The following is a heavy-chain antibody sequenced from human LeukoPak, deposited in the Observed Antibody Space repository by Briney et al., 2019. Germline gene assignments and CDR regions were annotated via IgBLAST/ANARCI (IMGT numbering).Heavy chain of an antibody. CDR3: VRDGIRDIPGVITIRYDY. V-gene: IGHV3-7*05. CDR1: AFTFSMYW. J-gene: IGHJ4*02. Sequence: GGSLRLFCSASAFTFSMYWMTWVRQAPGKGLEWVSTIKEDGSDKYYVDSVRGRFTISRDNAENSLYLQMNSLTAEDTALYYCVRDGIRDIPGVITIRYDYWGQRPLVTVSS. CDR2: IKEDGSDK. D-gene: IGHD3-10*01.